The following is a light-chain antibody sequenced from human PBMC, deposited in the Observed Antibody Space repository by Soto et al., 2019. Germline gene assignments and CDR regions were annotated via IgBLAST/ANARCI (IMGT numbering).Light chain of an antibody. Sequence: QSVLTQPASVSGSPGQSITISCTGTSSDVGGYNYVSWYQQYPGKAPKFMIYDVSNRPSGVSNRFSGSKSGNTASLTISGLQAEVEADYYCSSYTSSSTQVFGTGTKVTVL. CDR3: SSYTSSSTQV. CDR1: SSDVGGYNY. CDR2: DVS. J-gene: IGLJ1*01. V-gene: IGLV2-14*01.